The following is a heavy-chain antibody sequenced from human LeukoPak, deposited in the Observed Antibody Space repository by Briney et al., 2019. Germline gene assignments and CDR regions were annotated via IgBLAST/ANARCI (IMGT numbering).Heavy chain of an antibody. CDR1: GYTFTSYY. CDR2: INPSSGST. D-gene: IGHD2-2*01. J-gene: IGHJ3*02. Sequence: RASVKVSCKASGYTFTSYYMHWVRQAPGQGLEWMGIINPSSGSTSYAQKFQGRVTMTRDTSTSTVYMELSSLRSEDTAVYYCARDPANIVVVPAASPGDAFDIWGQGTMVTVSS. CDR3: ARDPANIVVVPAASPGDAFDI. V-gene: IGHV1-46*01.